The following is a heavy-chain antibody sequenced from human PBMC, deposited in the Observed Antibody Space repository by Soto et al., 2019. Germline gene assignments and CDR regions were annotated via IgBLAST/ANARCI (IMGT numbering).Heavy chain of an antibody. D-gene: IGHD3-3*01. CDR1: GLTFSSYS. J-gene: IGHJ4*02. CDR3: ARALSQGIFGVVIMYFDY. Sequence: EVQLVESGGGLVKPGGSLRLSCAASGLTFSSYSMNWVRQAPGKGLEWVSSISSSSSYIYYADSVKGRFTISRDNAKNSLYLQMNSLRAEDTAVYYRARALSQGIFGVVIMYFDYWGQGTLVTVSS. V-gene: IGHV3-21*01. CDR2: ISSSSSYI.